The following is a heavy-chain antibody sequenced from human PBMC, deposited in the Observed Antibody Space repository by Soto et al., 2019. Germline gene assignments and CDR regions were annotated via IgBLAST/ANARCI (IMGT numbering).Heavy chain of an antibody. Sequence: SETLSLTCSVSGAALNSGNYYWSWIRQVPGKGLEWIGHIYVTGAVDYNPSLRDRITISQDTSERQFSLNLRLVTAADTAVYYCARLRIATNNYKWFDPWGPGTLVTVSS. CDR2: IYVTGAV. D-gene: IGHD2-21*01. V-gene: IGHV4-31*03. CDR1: GAALNSGNYY. J-gene: IGHJ5*02. CDR3: ARLRIATNNYKWFDP.